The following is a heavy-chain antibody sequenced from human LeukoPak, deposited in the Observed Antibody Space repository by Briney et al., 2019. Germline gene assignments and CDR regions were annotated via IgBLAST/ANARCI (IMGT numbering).Heavy chain of an antibody. CDR2: FYYSGST. Sequence: SETLSLTCTLSGGSVTSGSYYWSWIRQPPGKGLEWIGYFYYSGSTNYSPSLKSRVTISLDTSKNQFSLKLSSVTAADTAVYYCARASDYYDTSGYAFDIWGQGTMVTVSS. CDR3: ARASDYYDTSGYAFDI. D-gene: IGHD3-22*01. CDR1: GGSVTSGSYY. V-gene: IGHV4-61*01. J-gene: IGHJ3*02.